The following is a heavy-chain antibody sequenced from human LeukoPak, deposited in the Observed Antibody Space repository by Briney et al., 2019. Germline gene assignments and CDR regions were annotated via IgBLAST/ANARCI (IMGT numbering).Heavy chain of an antibody. Sequence: SETLSLTCTVSGGSISSYYWSWIRQPPGKGLEWIGYIYYSGSTNYNPSLKSRVTISVDTSKNQFSLKLSSVTAADTAVYYCAREMRRGLVNWFDPWGQGTLVTVSS. J-gene: IGHJ5*02. CDR1: GGSISSYY. D-gene: IGHD3-16*01. CDR3: AREMRRGLVNWFDP. CDR2: IYYSGST. V-gene: IGHV4-59*01.